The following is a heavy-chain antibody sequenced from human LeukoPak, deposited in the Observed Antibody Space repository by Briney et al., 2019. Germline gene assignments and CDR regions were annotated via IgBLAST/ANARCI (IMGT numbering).Heavy chain of an antibody. Sequence: GSLRLSCAASGFTFSSYGMHWVRQAPGKGLEWVAVIWYDGSNKYYADSVKGRFTISRDNSKNTLYLRMNSLRAEDTAVYYCASRSWGGGYYFDYWGQGTLVTVSS. V-gene: IGHV3-33*01. CDR2: IWYDGSNK. D-gene: IGHD3-10*01. CDR1: GFTFSSYG. J-gene: IGHJ4*02. CDR3: ASRSWGGGYYFDY.